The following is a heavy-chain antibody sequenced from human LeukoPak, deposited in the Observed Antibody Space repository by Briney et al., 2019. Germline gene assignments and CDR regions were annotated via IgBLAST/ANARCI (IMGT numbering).Heavy chain of an antibody. CDR3: ARRTGAAANDY. CDR2: IDPSDSYT. V-gene: IGHV5-10-1*01. J-gene: IGHJ4*02. CDR1: GYSFTSYW. D-gene: IGHD6-25*01. Sequence: GESLRISCKGSGYSFTSYWITWVRQMPGKGLEWMGRIDPSDSYTTYSPSFQGHVTISADKSISTAYLQWSSLKASDTAIYYCARRTGAAANDYWGQGTLVTVSS.